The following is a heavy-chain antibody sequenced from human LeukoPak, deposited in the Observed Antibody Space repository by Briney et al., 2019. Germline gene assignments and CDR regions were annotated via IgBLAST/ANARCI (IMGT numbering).Heavy chain of an antibody. CDR1: GYTFTNFA. CDR3: ARAHPARGMDV. J-gene: IGHJ6*02. V-gene: IGHV7-4-1*02. Sequence: ASVTVSCKASGYTFTNFAMNWVRQAPGQGLEWMGWINTNTGNPTFAQGFTGRFVFSLDTSVSTAYLQISSLKAEDTAVYYCARAHPARGMDVWGQGTTVTVSS. D-gene: IGHD2-15*01. CDR2: INTNTGNP.